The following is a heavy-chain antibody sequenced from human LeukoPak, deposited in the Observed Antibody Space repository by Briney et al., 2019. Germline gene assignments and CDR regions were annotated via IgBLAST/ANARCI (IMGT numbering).Heavy chain of an antibody. D-gene: IGHD4-23*01. Sequence: GGSLRLSCAASGFIFSDYTIMWVRRAPGKGLQWVATFTAYGGTYYAASVKGRFAISRDNSRDTVSLYMNSLRVEDTAMYYCAKGSTGGKVDWFDPWGPGTLVTVSS. CDR2: FTAYGGT. CDR3: AKGSTGGKVDWFDP. CDR1: GFIFSDYT. J-gene: IGHJ5*02. V-gene: IGHV3-23*01.